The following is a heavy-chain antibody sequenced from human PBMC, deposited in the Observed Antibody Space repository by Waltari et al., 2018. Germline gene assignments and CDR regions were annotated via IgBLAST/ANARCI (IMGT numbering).Heavy chain of an antibody. Sequence: QVQLVQSGAEVKKPGSSVKVSCKASGGTFSSYAISWVRQAPGQGLEWMGGIIPIFGTANYAQKFQGRVTITADKSTSTAYMELSSLRSEDTAVYYCARTGSYRGGGYYYYYYMDVWGKGTTVTVSS. CDR2: IIPIFGTA. CDR1: GGTFSSYA. J-gene: IGHJ6*03. D-gene: IGHD1-26*01. V-gene: IGHV1-69*14. CDR3: ARTGSYRGGGYYYYYYMDV.